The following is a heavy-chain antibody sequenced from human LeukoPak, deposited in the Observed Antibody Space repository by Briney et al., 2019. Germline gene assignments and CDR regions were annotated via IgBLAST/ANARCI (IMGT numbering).Heavy chain of an antibody. V-gene: IGHV4-39*01. CDR1: GGSIGSSTYY. CDR3: TRRRYSGSYGLYDAFDI. J-gene: IGHJ3*02. CDR2: IYYSGST. Sequence: PSETLSLTCTVSGGSIGSSTYYWSWIRQPPGKGLEWIGNIYYSGSTHYNPSLKSQLTISADTSKNQFSLKLTSVTAADTSIYYCTRRRYSGSYGLYDAFDIWGQGAMVTVSS. D-gene: IGHD1-26*01.